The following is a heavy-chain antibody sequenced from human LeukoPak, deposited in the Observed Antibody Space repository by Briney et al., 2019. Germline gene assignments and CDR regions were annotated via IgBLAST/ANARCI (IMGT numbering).Heavy chain of an antibody. Sequence: PGRSLRLSCAASGFTFSSYDMHWVRQAPGKGLEWVAVISYDGSNKYYADSVEGRFTISRDNSKNTLYLQMNSLRAEDTAVYYCARDQTSLRPLDYYDSSGHDYWGQGTLVTVSS. D-gene: IGHD3-22*01. J-gene: IGHJ4*02. CDR1: GFTFSSYD. CDR3: ARDQTSLRPLDYYDSSGHDY. CDR2: ISYDGSNK. V-gene: IGHV3-30*04.